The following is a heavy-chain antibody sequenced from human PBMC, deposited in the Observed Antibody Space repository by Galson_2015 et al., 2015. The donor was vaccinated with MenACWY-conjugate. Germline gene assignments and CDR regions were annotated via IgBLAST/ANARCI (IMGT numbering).Heavy chain of an antibody. CDR2: IDPSGGST. D-gene: IGHD3-9*01. J-gene: IGHJ6*02. V-gene: IGHV1-46*03. CDR1: GYTFTSYY. Sequence: SVTVSCKASGYTFTSYYMHWVRQAPGQGLEWMGIIDPSGGSTSYAQKFQGRVTMTRDTSASTVYMELSSLRSEDTAVYYCARGDDILTGYLGSMDVWGQGTTGTVSS. CDR3: ARGDDILTGYLGSMDV.